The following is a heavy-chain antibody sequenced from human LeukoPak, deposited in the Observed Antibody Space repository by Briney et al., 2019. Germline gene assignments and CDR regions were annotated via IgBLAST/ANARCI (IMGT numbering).Heavy chain of an antibody. Sequence: SETLSLTCTIYGESFSNHYWSWIRQPPGKGLEWIAEINPSGGTNYNPSLKSRVTISLDTSKNHFFLKLSSVTAADTAVYYCATRNYWGQGTLVTVSS. CDR2: INPSGGT. CDR3: ATRNY. CDR1: GESFSNHY. J-gene: IGHJ4*02. V-gene: IGHV4-34*01.